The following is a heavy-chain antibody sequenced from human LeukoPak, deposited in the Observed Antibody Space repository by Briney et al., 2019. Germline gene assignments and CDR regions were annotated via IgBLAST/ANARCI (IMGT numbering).Heavy chain of an antibody. CDR1: GFTFSDYA. CDR2: ISTSSLYI. D-gene: IGHD3-10*01. V-gene: IGHV3-21*01. CDR3: ARRLGLGFGEYSNNWFDP. J-gene: IGHJ5*02. Sequence: PGGSLRLSCSASGFTFSDYAMSWVRQAPGKGLEWVSSISTSSLYIYYADSLKGRFTISRDNARNSLYLEMNSLRAEDTAVYYCARRLGLGFGEYSNNWFDPWGQGTLVTVSS.